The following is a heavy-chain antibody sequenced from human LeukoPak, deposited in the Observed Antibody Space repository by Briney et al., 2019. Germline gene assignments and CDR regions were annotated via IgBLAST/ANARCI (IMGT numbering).Heavy chain of an antibody. CDR2: INPNSGDA. J-gene: IGHJ3*02. V-gene: IGHV1-2*02. CDR3: AREGDSSADAFDI. Sequence: ASVKVSCKASGFPFNGYYMHCVRQAPGQGLEWMGWINPNSGDANYAQKFQGRVTMTRDTSISTAYMELRRLRSDDTAVYHCAREGDSSADAFDIWGQGTMVTVSS. CDR1: GFPFNGYY. D-gene: IGHD3-22*01.